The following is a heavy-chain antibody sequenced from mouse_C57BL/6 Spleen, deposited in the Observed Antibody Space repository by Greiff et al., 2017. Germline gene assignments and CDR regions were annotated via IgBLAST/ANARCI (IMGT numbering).Heavy chain of an antibody. D-gene: IGHD2-5*01. J-gene: IGHJ1*03. CDR1: GFSLTSYG. V-gene: IGHV2-2*01. CDR2: IWSGGST. CDR3: ARHYSNYDWYFDV. Sequence: VQLQESGPGLVQPSQSLSITCTVSGFSLTSYGVHWVRQSPGKGLEWLGVIWSGGSTDYTAAFISRLSISKDNSKSQVFFKMNSLQADDTAIYYCARHYSNYDWYFDVWGTGTTVTVSS.